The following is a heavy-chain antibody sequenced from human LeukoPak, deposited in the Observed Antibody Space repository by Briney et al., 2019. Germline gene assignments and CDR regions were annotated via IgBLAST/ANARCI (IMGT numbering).Heavy chain of an antibody. Sequence: PSETLSLTCAVSGGSVSSDDCYWSWIRQAPGKGLEWIGYIYYGGNTYYNPSLSSRVTMSLDTTANQFSLRLSSVTAADTAIYYCAVPVVTSLSFDFWGRGALVTVSS. CDR2: IYYGGNT. D-gene: IGHD2-15*01. CDR3: AVPVVTSLSFDF. J-gene: IGHJ4*02. CDR1: GGSVSSDDCY. V-gene: IGHV4-30-4*01.